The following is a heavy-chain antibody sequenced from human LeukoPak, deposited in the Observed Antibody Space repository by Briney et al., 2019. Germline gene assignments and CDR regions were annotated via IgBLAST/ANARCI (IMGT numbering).Heavy chain of an antibody. Sequence: PADTVSLTCTVSGGSVSSGRYYWSWIRQPPGKGLEWIGYIHYSGSTNYNPSLKSRVTILVDTSKNQFSLKLTSVTAADTAVYSCASSDYYDSSGYSFDYWGQGTLVIVSS. CDR1: GGSVSSGRYY. J-gene: IGHJ4*02. D-gene: IGHD3-22*01. CDR2: IHYSGST. CDR3: ASSDYYDSSGYSFDY. V-gene: IGHV4-61*01.